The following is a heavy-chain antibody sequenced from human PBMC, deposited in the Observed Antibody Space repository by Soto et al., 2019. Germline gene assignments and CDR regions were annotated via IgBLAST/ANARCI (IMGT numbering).Heavy chain of an antibody. CDR3: AHSHSPLTTIFGVVTSYYFDY. CDR2: IYWDDDK. V-gene: IGHV2-5*02. J-gene: IGHJ4*02. CDR1: GFSLSTSGVG. D-gene: IGHD3-3*01. Sequence: QITLKESGPTLVKPTQTLTLTCTFSGFSLSTSGVGVGWIRQPPGKALEWLALIYWDDDKRYRPSLKSRLTITKDTSKNQVVLTMTNMDPVETATYYCAHSHSPLTTIFGVVTSYYFDYWGQGTLVTVSS.